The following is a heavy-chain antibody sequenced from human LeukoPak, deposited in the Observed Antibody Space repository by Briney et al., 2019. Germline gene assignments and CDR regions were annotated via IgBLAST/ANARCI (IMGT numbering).Heavy chain of an antibody. CDR2: IYHSGST. D-gene: IGHD5-12*01. CDR1: GGSISSGGYS. V-gene: IGHV4-30-2*01. J-gene: IGHJ3*02. CDR3: ARGGQNAFDI. Sequence: SQTLSLTCAVSGGSISSGGYSWSWIRQPPGKGLEWIGYIYHSGSTYHNPSLKSRVTISVDRSKNQFSLKLSSVTAADTAVYYCARGGQNAFDIWGQGTMVTVSS.